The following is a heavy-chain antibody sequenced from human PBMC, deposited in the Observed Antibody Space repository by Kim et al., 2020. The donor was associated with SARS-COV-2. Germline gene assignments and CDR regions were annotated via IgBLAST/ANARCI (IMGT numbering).Heavy chain of an antibody. CDR3: ASWFALDY. CDR2: IHYTGNR. CDR1: GASVTAYY. V-gene: IGHV4-59*02. J-gene: IGHJ4*02. Sequence: SETLSLTCTVSGASVTAYYWSWIRQSPGKGLEWMGYIHYTGNREFNPSFRSRVTMSVDTSKNQVSLTLTSVTAADTAVYYCASWFALDYWGQGTLVTVFS. D-gene: IGHD3-10*01.